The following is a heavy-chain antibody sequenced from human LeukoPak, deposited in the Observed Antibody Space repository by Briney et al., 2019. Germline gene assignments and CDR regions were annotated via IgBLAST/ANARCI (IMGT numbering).Heavy chain of an antibody. CDR2: INTDGTVT. V-gene: IGHV3-74*01. CDR1: GFTFSKYW. CDR3: ATKQWLAPPPDS. D-gene: IGHD6-19*01. Sequence: GGSLRLSCAASGFTFSKYWMLWVRQAPGKGLEGVSQINTDGTVTTYADSVKGRFTVSRDNADNTMFLQMNSVRDEDTAVYYCATKQWLAPPPDSWGQGTPVTVSS. J-gene: IGHJ4*02.